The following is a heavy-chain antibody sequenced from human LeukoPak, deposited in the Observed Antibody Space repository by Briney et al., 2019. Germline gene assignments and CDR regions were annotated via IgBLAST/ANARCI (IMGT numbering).Heavy chain of an antibody. D-gene: IGHD3-10*01. Sequence: GGSLRLSCAASGFTFSSYAMSWVRQAPGKGLEWVSAISGSDGSTYYADSVKGRFTISRDNSKNTLYLQMNSLRAEDTAVYYCARDYRGSGSYGGFDYWGQGTLVTVSS. CDR2: ISGSDGST. CDR1: GFTFSSYA. CDR3: ARDYRGSGSYGGFDY. J-gene: IGHJ4*02. V-gene: IGHV3-23*01.